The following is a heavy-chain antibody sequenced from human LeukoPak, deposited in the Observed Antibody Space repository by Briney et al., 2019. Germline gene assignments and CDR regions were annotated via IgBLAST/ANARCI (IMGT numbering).Heavy chain of an antibody. D-gene: IGHD2-15*01. J-gene: IGHJ6*02. CDR3: ARHDCSGGSCYNQAYYYYYGMDV. CDR2: IWYDGSNK. CDR1: GFTFSSYG. V-gene: IGHV3-33*01. Sequence: PGRSLRLSCAASGFTFSSYGMHWVRQAPGKGLEWVAVIWYDGSNKYYADSVKGRFTISRDNSKNTLYLQMNSLRAEDTAVYYCARHDCSGGSCYNQAYYYYYGMDVWGQGTTVTVSS.